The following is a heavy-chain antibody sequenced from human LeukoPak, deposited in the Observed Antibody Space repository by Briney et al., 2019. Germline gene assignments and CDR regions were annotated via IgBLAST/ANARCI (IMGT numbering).Heavy chain of an antibody. CDR3: ARTFDSWGKMNI. V-gene: IGHV4-61*01. D-gene: IGHD3-3*01. J-gene: IGHJ3*02. Sequence: SETLSLTCTVSGGSVSSGSYYWSWIRQPPGKGLEWIGYIYYSGSTNYNPSLKSRVTILIDTSKNQFSLKLRSVTAADTALYYCARTFDSWGKMNIWGLGTMVTVSS. CDR1: GGSVSSGSYY. CDR2: IYYSGST.